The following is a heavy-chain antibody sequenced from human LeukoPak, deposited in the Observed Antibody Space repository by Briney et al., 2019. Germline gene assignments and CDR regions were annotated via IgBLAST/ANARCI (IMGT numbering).Heavy chain of an antibody. CDR1: GGSFSGYY. Sequence: SETLSLTCAVYGGSFSGYYWSWIRQPPGKGLEWIGEINHSGSTNYNPSLKSRVTISVDTSKNQFSLKLSSVTAADTAVYYCAKNLDTAMLDPWGQGTLVTVSS. J-gene: IGHJ5*02. V-gene: IGHV4-34*01. CDR2: INHSGST. D-gene: IGHD5-18*01. CDR3: AKNLDTAMLDP.